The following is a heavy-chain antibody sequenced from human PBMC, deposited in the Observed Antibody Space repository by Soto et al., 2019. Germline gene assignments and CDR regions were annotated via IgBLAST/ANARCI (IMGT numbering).Heavy chain of an antibody. Sequence: QVQLVESGGGVVQPGRSLRLSCAVSGFPLGSHAMNWVRRAQGKGLEWVALILSDGSNKYYADSVKGRFTTSRDNSKNTMYLQMNSLSVEDTAVYYCARDDEGGSDCDLGYWGQGALVTVSS. V-gene: IGHV3-30-3*01. J-gene: IGHJ4*02. D-gene: IGHD1-26*01. CDR1: GFPLGSHA. CDR2: ILSDGSNK. CDR3: ARDDEGGSDCDLGY.